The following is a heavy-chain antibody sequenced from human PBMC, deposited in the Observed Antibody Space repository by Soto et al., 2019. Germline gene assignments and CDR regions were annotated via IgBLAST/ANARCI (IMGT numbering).Heavy chain of an antibody. CDR3: ASNIVVVNYYGMDV. CDR2: IDPSDSYT. J-gene: IGHJ6*02. Sequence: PGESLKISCKGSGYSFTSYWISWVRQMPGKGLEWMGRIDPSDSYTNYSPSFQGHVTISADMSISTAYLQWSSLKASDTAMYYCASNIVVVNYYGMDVWGQGTTVTVSS. D-gene: IGHD2-2*01. CDR1: GYSFTSYW. V-gene: IGHV5-10-1*01.